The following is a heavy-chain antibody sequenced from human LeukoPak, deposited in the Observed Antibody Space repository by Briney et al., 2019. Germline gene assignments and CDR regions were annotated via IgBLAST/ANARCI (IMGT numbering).Heavy chain of an antibody. CDR2: MNPNSGNT. V-gene: IGHV1-8*01. CDR3: ARATDSGSYSY. J-gene: IGHJ4*02. D-gene: IGHD1-26*01. CDR1: GYTFISYD. Sequence: ASVKVSCKASGYTFISYDINWVRQATGQGLEWMEWMNPNSGNTGYAQKFQGRVTMTRNTSISTAYMELSSLISEDTAVYYCARATDSGSYSYWGQGTLVTVSS.